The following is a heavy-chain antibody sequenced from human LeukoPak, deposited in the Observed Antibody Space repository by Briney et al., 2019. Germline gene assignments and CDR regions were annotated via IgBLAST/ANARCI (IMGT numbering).Heavy chain of an antibody. CDR3: AKDGWSTTYYFDY. CDR1: GITFSSYA. J-gene: IGHJ4*02. CDR2: ISGSGDST. Sequence: GGSLRLSCAASGITFSSYAMSWVRQAPGKGLEWVSGISGSGDSTNYADSVKGRFTISRDNSKNTLYLQMNSLRAEDTAVYYCAKDGWSTTYYFDYWGQGTLVTVSS. V-gene: IGHV3-23*01. D-gene: IGHD1-1*01.